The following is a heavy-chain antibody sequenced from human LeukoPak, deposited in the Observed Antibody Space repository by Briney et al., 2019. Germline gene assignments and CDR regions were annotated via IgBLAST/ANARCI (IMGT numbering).Heavy chain of an antibody. CDR1: GFTVSSNY. D-gene: IGHD3-10*01. CDR2: ISGSGGNT. V-gene: IGHV3-23*01. CDR3: AKDLWWLYYGSGLPDAFDI. J-gene: IGHJ3*02. Sequence: PGGSLRLSCAASGFTVSSNYMSWVRQAPGKGLEWVSAISGSGGNTYYADSVKGRFTISRDNSKNTLYLQMNSLRAEDTAVYYCAKDLWWLYYGSGLPDAFDIWGQGTMVTVSS.